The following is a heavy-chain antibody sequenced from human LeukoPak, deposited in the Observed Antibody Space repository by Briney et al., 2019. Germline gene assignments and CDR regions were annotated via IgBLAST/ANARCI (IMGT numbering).Heavy chain of an antibody. CDR2: ISHRGST. CDR3: ARDRGIITMLRGRSFFDP. CDR1: GYSVSSGYY. D-gene: IGHD3-10*01. Sequence: SETLSLTCTVSGYSVSSGYYWGWIRQPPGKGLEWIGSISHRGSTYYSPSLQSRVTISIDTSKNQFSPKLTSVTAADTAVYYCARDRGIITMLRGRSFFDPWGQGTLVTVSS. J-gene: IGHJ5*02. V-gene: IGHV4-38-2*02.